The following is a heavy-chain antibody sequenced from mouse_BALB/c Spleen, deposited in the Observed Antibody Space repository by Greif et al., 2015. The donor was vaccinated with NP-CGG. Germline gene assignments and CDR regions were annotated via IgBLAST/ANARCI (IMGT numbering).Heavy chain of an antibody. D-gene: IGHD1-2*01. CDR2: INPYNGGT. V-gene: IGHV1-18*01. CDR1: GYSFTGYT. J-gene: IGHJ4*01. CDR3: AREGYGYGDYYAMDY. Sequence: EVKLQESGPELVKPGASMKISCKASGYSFTGYTMNWVKQSHGKNLEWIGLINPYNGGTSYNQKFKGKATLTVDKSSSTAYMELLSLTSEDSAVYYCAREGYGYGDYYAMDYWGQGTSVTVSS.